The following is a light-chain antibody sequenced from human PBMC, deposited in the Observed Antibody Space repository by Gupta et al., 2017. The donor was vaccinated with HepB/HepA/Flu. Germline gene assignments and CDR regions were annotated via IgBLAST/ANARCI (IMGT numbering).Light chain of an antibody. Sequence: DIQMTQSPSSLSASVGDRVIITCRASQSISRYLNWYQQKPGKAPKLLIYSTSNLQSGVPSRFTGSGSGTDFTLTINRLQPEDFATYYCQQCDSLPWTFGQGTKVDIK. V-gene: IGKV1-39*01. CDR1: QSISRY. CDR3: QQCDSLPWT. CDR2: STS. J-gene: IGKJ1*01.